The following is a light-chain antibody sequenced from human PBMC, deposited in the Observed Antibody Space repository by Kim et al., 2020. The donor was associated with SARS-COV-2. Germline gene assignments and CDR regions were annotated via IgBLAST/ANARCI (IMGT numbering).Light chain of an antibody. Sequence: EVVLTQSPVTVSVPPGERVTLSCRASETVKKYLAWYRQKPGQAPKLLIHDAVERAIGVADRFSGNGSETDFSLTISKVETDDFAVYFCQQRSKWPPTFGGGTKVDIK. V-gene: IGKV3-11*01. CDR1: ETVKKY. CDR3: QQRSKWPPT. CDR2: DAV. J-gene: IGKJ4*01.